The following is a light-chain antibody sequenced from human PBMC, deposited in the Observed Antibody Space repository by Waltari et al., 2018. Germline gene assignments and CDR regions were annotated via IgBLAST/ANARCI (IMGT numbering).Light chain of an antibody. CDR1: HSITTS. V-gene: IGKV1-5*03. CDR3: QQYKSYKT. Sequence: DIQMTQSPSTLSASVGDTVISPFRASHSITTSLAWYQQKPGKAPHVLIYGASNLESGVPSRFSGSGSGTEFTLTISSLQPDDFATYYCQQYKSYKTFGQGTRVEIK. CDR2: GAS. J-gene: IGKJ1*01.